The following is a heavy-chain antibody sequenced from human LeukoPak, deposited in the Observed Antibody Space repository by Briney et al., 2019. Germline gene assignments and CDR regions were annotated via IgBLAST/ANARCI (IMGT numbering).Heavy chain of an antibody. CDR3: AKDRLAVAGGGGFDY. J-gene: IGHJ4*02. CDR1: GFTFSSYG. V-gene: IGHV3-30*18. CDR2: ISYDGRNK. Sequence: GGSLRLSCAASGFTFSSYGMHWVRQAPGKGLEWVAVISYDGRNKYYADSVKGRFTISRDNSKNTLYLQMNSLRAEDTAVYYCAKDRLAVAGGGGFDYWGQGTLVTVSS. D-gene: IGHD6-19*01.